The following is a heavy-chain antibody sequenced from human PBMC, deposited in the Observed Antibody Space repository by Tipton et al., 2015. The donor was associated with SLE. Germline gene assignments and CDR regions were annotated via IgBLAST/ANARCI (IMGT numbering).Heavy chain of an antibody. CDR2: INHSGGT. V-gene: IGHV4-34*01. CDR3: ASLIKDY. J-gene: IGHJ4*02. D-gene: IGHD3-10*01. Sequence: TLSLTCPVYGGSFSGYYWSWIRQPPGKGLECIGEINHSGGTNYNPSLKSQVTISVDTPKNQFSLKLSSVTAADTAVYYCASLIKDYWGQGTLVTVSS. CDR1: GGSFSGYY.